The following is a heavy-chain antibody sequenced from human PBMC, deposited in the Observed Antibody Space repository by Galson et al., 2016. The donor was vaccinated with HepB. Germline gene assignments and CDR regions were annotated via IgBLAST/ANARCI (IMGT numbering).Heavy chain of an antibody. D-gene: IGHD5-24*01. CDR1: GVSFTDYL. Sequence: QSGAEVKKPGDSLKISCLVSGVSFTDYLIVWVRQMPGKGLDWMGIVSPTKYNAGYSPSVHGHVTISVDRSINTAFLQWDSLKASDTGMYYCARLTQRPTRYFDYWGQGTLVIVSS. J-gene: IGHJ4*02. V-gene: IGHV5-51*01. CDR3: ARLTQRPTRYFDY. CDR2: VSPTKYNA.